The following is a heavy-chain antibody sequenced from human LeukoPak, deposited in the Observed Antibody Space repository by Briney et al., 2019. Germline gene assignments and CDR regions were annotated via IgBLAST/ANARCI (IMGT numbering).Heavy chain of an antibody. V-gene: IGHV3-7*03. CDR2: INQDGSEK. CDR1: GFTFSDYW. D-gene: IGHD5-12*01. J-gene: IGHJ4*02. Sequence: PGGSLRLSCAASGFTFSDYWMHWVRQAPEKGLEWVANINQDGSEKYYVDSVKGRFTISRDNAKKSLYLQTNSLRAEDTAVYYCARALGAYAAFWGQGTLVTVSS. CDR3: ARALGAYAAF.